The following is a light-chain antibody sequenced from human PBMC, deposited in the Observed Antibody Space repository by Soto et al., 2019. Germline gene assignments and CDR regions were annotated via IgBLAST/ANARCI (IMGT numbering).Light chain of an antibody. V-gene: IGKV1-5*03. CDR3: LQYNSDFRT. CDR1: QNINMW. Sequence: IQMTQSPSTLSASVGDRVTITCRATQNINMWLAWYQQKPGKAPKLLIYRASSLESGVPSRFSGRGSGTDFTLTISSLQPEDFATYFCLQYNSDFRTFGQGTKVDIK. J-gene: IGKJ1*01. CDR2: RAS.